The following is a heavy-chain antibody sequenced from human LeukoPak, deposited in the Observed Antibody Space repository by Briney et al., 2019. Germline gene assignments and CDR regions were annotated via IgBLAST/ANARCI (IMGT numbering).Heavy chain of an antibody. D-gene: IGHD1-14*01. J-gene: IGHJ6*02. Sequence: TSETLSLTCTVSGGSFSNYYWSWIRQPAGKGLEWIGRIYTSGSTNYNPSVKSRVTMSVDTSNNQFSLKLTSVTAADTAVYYCARQPPQYYSMDVWGQGTTVTVSS. CDR3: ARQPPQYYSMDV. CDR1: GGSFSNYY. CDR2: IYTSGST. V-gene: IGHV4-4*07.